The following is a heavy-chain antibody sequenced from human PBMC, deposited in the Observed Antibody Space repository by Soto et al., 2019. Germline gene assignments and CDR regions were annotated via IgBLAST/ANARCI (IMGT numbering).Heavy chain of an antibody. J-gene: IGHJ4*02. Sequence: PSGTLSLTCAVAGCSISTYFWSWVRQPPGKGLEWIGYIYYGGSANYNPSLESRVTISLDRSKKQFSLRLNSVTAADTAVYYCSRGGHCTDGVCSALDYWGQGTLVTVSS. CDR3: SRGGHCTDGVCSALDY. D-gene: IGHD2-8*01. V-gene: IGHV4-59*08. CDR2: IYYGGSA. CDR1: GCSISTYF.